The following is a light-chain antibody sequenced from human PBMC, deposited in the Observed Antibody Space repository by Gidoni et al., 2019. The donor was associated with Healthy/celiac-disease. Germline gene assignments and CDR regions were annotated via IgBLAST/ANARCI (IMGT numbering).Light chain of an antibody. CDR1: QSISSW. CDR3: QQYNGYSFT. J-gene: IGKJ3*01. Sequence: DIQMTQSPSTLSASVGDRVTITCRASQSISSWLDWYQQKPGKAPKLLIYKASSLESGVPSRFSGSGSGTEFTLTISSLQPDDFATYYCQQYNGYSFTFGPGTKVDI. CDR2: KAS. V-gene: IGKV1-5*03.